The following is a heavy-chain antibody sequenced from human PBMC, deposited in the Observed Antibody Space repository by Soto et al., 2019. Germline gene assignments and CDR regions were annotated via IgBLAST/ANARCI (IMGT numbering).Heavy chain of an antibody. CDR3: ARDRKDTGYYTNWLDT. CDR1: GGTFGSDA. Sequence: SVKVSCKASGGTFGSDAITWVRQAPGQGLEWVGRIIPIFGTTNYAQNLQGRVTISADKSTLTSYMELHSLTSDDTALYYCARDRKDTGYYTNWLDTWGQGTQATVSS. CDR2: IIPIFGTT. D-gene: IGHD4-17*01. J-gene: IGHJ5*02. V-gene: IGHV1-69*06.